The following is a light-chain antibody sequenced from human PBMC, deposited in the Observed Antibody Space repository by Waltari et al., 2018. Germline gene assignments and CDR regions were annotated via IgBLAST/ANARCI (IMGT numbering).Light chain of an antibody. Sequence: EIVLTQSPGTLSLFPGERATLSCRASQSVNKNYLAWYQQKPGQAPRPLIYGASNRATGISDRFSGSGSGTDFTLTISRLEPADSAVYYCQQYSSPSMYIFGQGTKLEMK. CDR3: QQYSSPSMYI. CDR2: GAS. V-gene: IGKV3-20*01. CDR1: QSVNKNY. J-gene: IGKJ2*01.